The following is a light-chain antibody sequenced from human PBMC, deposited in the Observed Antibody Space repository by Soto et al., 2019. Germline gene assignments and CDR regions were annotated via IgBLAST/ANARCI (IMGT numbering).Light chain of an antibody. Sequence: PVLTESPSASASLGASVKLTCTLSSGHSNYAIAWHQQQSEKDPRYLMKLNSDGSHSKGDGIPDRFSGSSSGAERYLTISSLQSEDEADYYCQTWGSGIVVFGGGTKVAVL. V-gene: IGLV4-69*01. CDR1: SGHSNYA. CDR2: LNSDGSH. CDR3: QTWGSGIVV. J-gene: IGLJ2*01.